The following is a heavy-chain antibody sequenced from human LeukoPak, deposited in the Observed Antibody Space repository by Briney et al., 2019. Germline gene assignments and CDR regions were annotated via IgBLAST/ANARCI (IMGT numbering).Heavy chain of an antibody. Sequence: GGSLRLSCAASGLILSSHAMTWVRQAPGKGLEWVSDISGSGGSTYSADSVKGRFTISRDNSKNPLYLQMNSLRAEETAVYYCARAGTGEVVVPPGFYWGQGTLVTVSS. V-gene: IGHV3-23*01. D-gene: IGHD2-2*01. CDR3: ARAGTGEVVVPPGFY. J-gene: IGHJ4*02. CDR2: ISGSGGST. CDR1: GLILSSHA.